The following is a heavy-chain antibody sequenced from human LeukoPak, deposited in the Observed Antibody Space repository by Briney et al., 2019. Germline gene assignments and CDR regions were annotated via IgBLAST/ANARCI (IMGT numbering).Heavy chain of an antibody. V-gene: IGHV3-74*01. J-gene: IGHJ4*02. CDR2: INSDGSST. Sequence: GGSLRLSCAASGFTFSSYWMHWVRQAPGEGLVWVSRINSDGSSTSYADSVKSRFTISRDNAKNTLYLQMNSLRAEDTAVYYCARLGYCSSTSCYLGGFDYWGQGTLVTVSS. CDR3: ARLGYCSSTSCYLGGFDY. CDR1: GFTFSSYW. D-gene: IGHD2-2*01.